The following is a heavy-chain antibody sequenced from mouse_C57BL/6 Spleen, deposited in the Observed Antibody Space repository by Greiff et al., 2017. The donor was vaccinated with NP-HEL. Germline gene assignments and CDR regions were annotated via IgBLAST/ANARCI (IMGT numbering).Heavy chain of an antibody. Sequence: VQLQQSGAELVRPGASVTLSCKASGYTFTDYEMHWVKQTPVHGLEWIGAIDPETGGTAYNQKFKGKAILTADKSSSTAYMELRSLTSEDSAVYYCTRIGYDYDLRWFADWGQGTLVTVSA. CDR3: TRIGYDYDLRWFAD. D-gene: IGHD2-4*01. J-gene: IGHJ3*01. V-gene: IGHV1-15*01. CDR2: IDPETGGT. CDR1: GYTFTDYE.